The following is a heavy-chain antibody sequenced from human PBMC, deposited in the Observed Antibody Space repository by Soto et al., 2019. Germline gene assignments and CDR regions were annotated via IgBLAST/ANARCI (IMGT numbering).Heavy chain of an antibody. J-gene: IGHJ6*03. CDR2: ISAYNGNT. CDR1: GYTFTSYG. CDR3: ARRGFGRLRAAMEKKFYYFDYRDV. Sequence: QVQLVQSGAEVKKPGASVKLSCKASGYTFTSYGISWARQAPGQGLEWMGWISAYNGNTNYAQKRQGRVTMTTDTSTSTAYMDLRSLRSDDAAVYYCARRGFGRLRAAMEKKFYYFDYRDVLGKGTTVTVAS. D-gene: IGHD2-2*01. V-gene: IGHV1-18*01.